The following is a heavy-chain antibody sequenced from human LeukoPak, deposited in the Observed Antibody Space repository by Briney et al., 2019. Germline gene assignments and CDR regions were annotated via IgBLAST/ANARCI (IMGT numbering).Heavy chain of an antibody. J-gene: IGHJ5*02. CDR3: ARGRYYDSSGYYYDWFDP. D-gene: IGHD3-22*01. CDR1: GRSISSSSYY. V-gene: IGHV4-39*07. Sequence: SETLSLTCTVSGRSISSSSYYWGWLRQPPGKGLERIGSIYYSGNTYYNPSRKSRVTVSVDTSKNQFSLKLSSVTAADTAVYYCARGRYYDSSGYYYDWFDPWGQGTLVTVSS. CDR2: IYYSGNT.